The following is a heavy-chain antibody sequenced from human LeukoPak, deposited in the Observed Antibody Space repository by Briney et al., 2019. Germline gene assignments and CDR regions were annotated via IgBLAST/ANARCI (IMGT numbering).Heavy chain of an antibody. V-gene: IGHV4-38-2*02. D-gene: IGHD1-26*01. Sequence: PSETLSLTCTVSGYSISSGYYWGWIRQPPGQGLEWIGSIYHSGSNYCNPSLKSRVTISVDTSKNQFSLKLNSVTAADTAVYYCVAGSGGDEWEPYGFDYWGQGTLVTVYS. CDR2: IYHSGSN. CDR3: VAGSGGDEWEPYGFDY. J-gene: IGHJ4*02. CDR1: GYSISSGYY.